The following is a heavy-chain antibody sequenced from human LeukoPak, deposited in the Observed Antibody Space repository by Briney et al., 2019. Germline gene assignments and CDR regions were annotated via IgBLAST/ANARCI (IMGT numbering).Heavy chain of an antibody. CDR2: MNPNSGYT. CDR3: ARVGTVAGGSNWFDP. Sequence: ASVKVSCKASGYTFTSYDINWVRQATGQGLEWMGWMNPNSGYTGYAQKFQGRVTITRNTSISTAYMELSSLRSEDTAVYYCARVGTVAGGSNWFDPWGQGTLVTVSS. D-gene: IGHD6-19*01. CDR1: GYTFTSYD. V-gene: IGHV1-8*03. J-gene: IGHJ5*02.